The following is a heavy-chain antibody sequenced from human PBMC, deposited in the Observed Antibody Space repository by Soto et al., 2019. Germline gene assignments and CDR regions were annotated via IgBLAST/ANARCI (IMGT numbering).Heavy chain of an antibody. J-gene: IGHJ4*01. CDR3: AKYRRTEAEGFTLDY. Sequence: TSETLSLTCTVSGDSINNYYWSWIRQPPGKRLEWIGYIYYTGSTTYNPSLESRVTMSVDTSKNQFSLKLSSVNAADTAVYYCAKYRRTEAEGFTLDYWGRGTPFTVSS. CDR2: IYYTGST. V-gene: IGHV4-59*01. CDR1: GDSINNYY. D-gene: IGHD6-13*01.